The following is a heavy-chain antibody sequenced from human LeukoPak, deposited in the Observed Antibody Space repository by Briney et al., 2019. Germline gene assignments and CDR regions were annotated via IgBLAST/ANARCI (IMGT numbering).Heavy chain of an antibody. CDR2: ISYDGSNK. Sequence: GRSLRLSCAASGFTFSSYAMHWVRQAPGKGLEWVAVISYDGSNKYYADSVKGRFTISRDNAKNSLYLQMNSLRAEDTAVYYCARDEHYWGQGTLVTVSS. J-gene: IGHJ4*02. CDR1: GFTFSSYA. V-gene: IGHV3-30-3*01. CDR3: ARDEHY.